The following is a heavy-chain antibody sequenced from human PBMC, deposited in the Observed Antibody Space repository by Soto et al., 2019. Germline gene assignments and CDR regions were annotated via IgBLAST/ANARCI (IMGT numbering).Heavy chain of an antibody. J-gene: IGHJ4*02. V-gene: IGHV3-33*01. CDR2: IWYDGSNK. CDR3: ARGRVGPRDY. Sequence: QVQLVESGGGVVQPGRSLRLSCAASGFTFSSYGMHWVRQAPGKGLEWVAVIWYDGSNKYYADSVKGRFTISRDNSKNTVYLQMNSLRAEDTAVYYCARGRVGPRDYWGQGTLGTVSS. D-gene: IGHD2-15*01. CDR1: GFTFSSYG.